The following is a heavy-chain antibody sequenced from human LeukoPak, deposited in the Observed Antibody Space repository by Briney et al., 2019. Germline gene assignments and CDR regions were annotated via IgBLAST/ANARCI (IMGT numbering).Heavy chain of an antibody. CDR1: GGTFSSYA. Sequence: SVKVSCKASGGTFSSYAISWVRQAPGQGLEWMGGIIPIFGTANYAQKFRGRVTITADKSTRTAYMELSSLRSEDTAVYYCARDLMDTAISGFDPWGQGTLVTVSS. J-gene: IGHJ5*02. V-gene: IGHV1-69*06. CDR2: IIPIFGTA. CDR3: ARDLMDTAISGFDP. D-gene: IGHD5-18*01.